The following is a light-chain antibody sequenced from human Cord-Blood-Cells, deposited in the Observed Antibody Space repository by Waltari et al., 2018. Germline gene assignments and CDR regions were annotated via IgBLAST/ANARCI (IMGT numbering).Light chain of an antibody. V-gene: IGKV4-1*01. J-gene: IGKJ4*01. Sequence: DIVMTQSPDSLAVSLGERAPINCKSSQSVLYSSNNKNYLAWYQQKPGQPPKLLIYWASTRESGVPDRCSGSGSGTDFTLTISSLQAEDVAVYYCQQYYSTLTFGGGTKVEIK. CDR2: WAS. CDR3: QQYYSTLT. CDR1: QSVLYSSNNKNY.